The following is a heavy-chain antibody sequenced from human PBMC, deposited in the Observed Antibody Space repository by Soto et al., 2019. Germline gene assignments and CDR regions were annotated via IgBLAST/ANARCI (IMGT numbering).Heavy chain of an antibody. CDR3: ARQSYPGIAVVGG. CDR2: IIPILGIA. D-gene: IGHD6-19*01. V-gene: IGHV1-69*02. Sequence: QVQLVQSGAEVNKPGSSVKVSCKASGGTFSSYTISWVRQAPGQGLEWMGRIIPILGIANYAQKFQGRVTITADKSTSTAYMELSSLRSEDTAVYYCARQSYPGIAVVGGWGQGTLVTVSS. J-gene: IGHJ4*02. CDR1: GGTFSSYT.